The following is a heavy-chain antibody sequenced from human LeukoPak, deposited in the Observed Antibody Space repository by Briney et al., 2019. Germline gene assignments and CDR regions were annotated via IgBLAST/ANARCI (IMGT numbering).Heavy chain of an antibody. D-gene: IGHD2-21*02. CDR2: ISYDGSNK. CDR3: ARSSYCGGDCYFDY. Sequence: GRSLRLSCAASGFTFSSYAMHWVCQAPGKGLEWVAVISYDGSNKYYADSVKGRFTISRDNSKNTLYLQMNSLRAEDTAVYYCARSSYCGGDCYFDYWGQGTLVTVSS. V-gene: IGHV3-30-3*01. CDR1: GFTFSSYA. J-gene: IGHJ4*02.